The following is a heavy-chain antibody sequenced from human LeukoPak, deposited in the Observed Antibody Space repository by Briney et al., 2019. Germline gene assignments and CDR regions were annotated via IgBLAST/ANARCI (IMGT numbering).Heavy chain of an antibody. CDR3: VRKGNFDT. CDR2: ITDDGETT. Sequence: GGSLRLSCVASGFTFSSYEMSWIRQAPGKGLEWISYITDDGETTYYGDSVRGQFVISRDNAKNSLYLQLNSPGVQDTAVYYCVRKGNFDTWGQGTLVTVSS. J-gene: IGHJ4*02. CDR1: GFTFSSYE. V-gene: IGHV3-48*03.